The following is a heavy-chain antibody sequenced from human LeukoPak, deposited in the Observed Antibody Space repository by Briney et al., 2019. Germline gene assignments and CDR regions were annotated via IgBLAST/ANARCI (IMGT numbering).Heavy chain of an antibody. J-gene: IGHJ4*02. V-gene: IGHV3-30*02. D-gene: IGHD6-19*01. CDR2: IRYDSSNK. Sequence: GGSLRLSCVASGFTLSNYGMHWVRQAPGKGPEWVSFIRYDSSNKYYVDSVTGRFTISRDNSKNTVYLEMNSLVPEDTAVYYCAKDRPTYSSGWYGLDYWGQGTLVTVSS. CDR1: GFTLSNYG. CDR3: AKDRPTYSSGWYGLDY.